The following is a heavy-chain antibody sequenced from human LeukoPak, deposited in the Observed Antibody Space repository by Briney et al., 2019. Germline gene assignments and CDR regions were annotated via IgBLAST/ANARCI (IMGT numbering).Heavy chain of an antibody. CDR3: ARADYYDSSGPWGY. Sequence: ASVKVSCKASGYTFTGYYMHWVRQAPGQGLEWMGWINPNSGGTNYAQKFQGRVTMTRDTSISTAYMELSRLRSDDTAVYYCARADYYDSSGPWGYWGQGTLVTVSS. J-gene: IGHJ4*02. D-gene: IGHD3-22*01. CDR2: INPNSGGT. V-gene: IGHV1-2*02. CDR1: GYTFTGYY.